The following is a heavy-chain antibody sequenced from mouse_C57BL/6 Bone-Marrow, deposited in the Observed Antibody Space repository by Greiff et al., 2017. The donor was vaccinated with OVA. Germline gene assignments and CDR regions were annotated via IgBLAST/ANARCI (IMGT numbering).Heavy chain of an antibody. D-gene: IGHD4-1*01. Sequence: EVKLMESGGGLVQPGGSLKLSCAASGFTFSDYGMAWVRQAPRKGLEWVAFISNLAYSIYYADTVTGRFTITRENAKNTLYLEMSSLMSDDAAVFYCGRHWEIGEASFAYWGQGTLVTVSA. CDR2: ISNLAYSI. J-gene: IGHJ3*01. CDR1: GFTFSDYG. CDR3: GRHWEIGEASFAY. V-gene: IGHV5-15*01.